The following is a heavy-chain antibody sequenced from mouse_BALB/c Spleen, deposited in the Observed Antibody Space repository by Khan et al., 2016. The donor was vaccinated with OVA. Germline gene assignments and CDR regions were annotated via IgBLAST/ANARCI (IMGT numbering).Heavy chain of an antibody. CDR1: GYSITSDYA. V-gene: IGHV3-2*02. CDR3: ARSGNYLSWFAY. D-gene: IGHD2-1*01. CDR2: ISYSGST. J-gene: IGHJ3*01. Sequence: EVQLVESGPGLVKPSQSLSHTCTVTGYSITSDYAWNWIRQFPGNKLEWMGYISYSGSTSYNPSLQSRISITRDTSKNQFFLQLNSVTTEDTATYYCARSGNYLSWFAYWGQGTLVTVSA.